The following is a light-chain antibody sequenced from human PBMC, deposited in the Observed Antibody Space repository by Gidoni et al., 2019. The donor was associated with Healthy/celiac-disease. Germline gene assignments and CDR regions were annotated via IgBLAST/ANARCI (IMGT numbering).Light chain of an antibody. V-gene: IGKV3-15*01. Sequence: EIVMTQSPATLSVSPGERATLSCRASQSVSSNLAWYQQKPGQAPRLLIYGASTRATGIPARFSGSGSGPEFTLTISSLQSEDFAVYYCQQYNTWPTFGQGTKVEIK. CDR1: QSVSSN. CDR2: GAS. CDR3: QQYNTWPT. J-gene: IGKJ1*01.